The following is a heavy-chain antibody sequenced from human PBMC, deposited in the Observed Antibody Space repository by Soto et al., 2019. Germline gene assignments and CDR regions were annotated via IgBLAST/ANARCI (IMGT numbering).Heavy chain of an antibody. J-gene: IGHJ6*02. CDR3: ARDRQLERRQHYYYGMDV. V-gene: IGHV1-2*04. Sequence: ASVKVCCKASGYTFTGYYMHWVRQAPGQGLEWMGWVNPNSGGTNYAQKFQGWVTMTRDTSISTAYMELSRLRSDDTAVYYCARDRQLERRQHYYYGMDVWGQGTTVTVSS. D-gene: IGHD1-1*01. CDR2: VNPNSGGT. CDR1: GYTFTGYY.